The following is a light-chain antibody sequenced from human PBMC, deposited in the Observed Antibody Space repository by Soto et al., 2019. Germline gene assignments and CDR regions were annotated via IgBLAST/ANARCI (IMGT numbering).Light chain of an antibody. V-gene: IGKV3-20*01. CDR3: QAYGNSRT. J-gene: IGKJ1*01. CDR1: QSVSRTY. Sequence: EVVLTQSPGTLFLSPGERATLSCRASQSVSRTYLAWYQQKPGQAPRLLIYDASSRATGIPDRFSGSGSGTDFALTISRLEPDDFAVYYCQAYGNSRTFGQGTKVEIK. CDR2: DAS.